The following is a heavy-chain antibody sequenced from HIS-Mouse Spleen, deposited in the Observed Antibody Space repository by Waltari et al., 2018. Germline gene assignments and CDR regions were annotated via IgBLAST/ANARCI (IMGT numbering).Heavy chain of an antibody. J-gene: IGHJ4*02. CDR1: GYTFTGYY. CDR3: ARDGPHWGSLRYYFDY. D-gene: IGHD7-27*01. V-gene: IGHV1-2*02. CDR2: INPNRGGT. Sequence: QVQLVQSGAEVKKPGASVTVSCKASGYTFTGYYMHWVRQAPGQGLEWMGWINPNRGGTNYGQKVQGRVTMTRDTSISTAYMELSRLRSDDTAVYYCARDGPHWGSLRYYFDYWGQGTLVTVSS.